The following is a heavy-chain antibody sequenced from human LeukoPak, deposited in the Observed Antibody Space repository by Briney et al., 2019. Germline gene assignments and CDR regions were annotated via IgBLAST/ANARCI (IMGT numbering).Heavy chain of an antibody. V-gene: IGHV4-4*07. Sequence: PSETLSLTCNVSGGSISSYYWTWVRQPAGSGLEWIGRINAKGDINYNPSLKSRVTMSVDTSKNQFSLKMTSLTAPDTVVYFCAREGLDLWSGYLQDWGRGTLVTVSS. CDR2: INAKGDI. CDR3: AREGLDLWSGYLQD. CDR1: GGSISSYY. J-gene: IGHJ4*02. D-gene: IGHD3-3*01.